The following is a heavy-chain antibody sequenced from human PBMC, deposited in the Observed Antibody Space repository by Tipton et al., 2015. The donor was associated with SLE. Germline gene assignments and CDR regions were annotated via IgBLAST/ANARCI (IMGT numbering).Heavy chain of an antibody. V-gene: IGHV4-39*01. J-gene: IGHJ4*02. D-gene: IGHD6-13*01. CDR3: ASPYFHSSSWFPFDY. CDR2: IYYSGST. CDR1: GGSISSSCYY. Sequence: TLSLTCTVSGGSISSSCYYWGWIRQPPGKGLEWIGSIYYSGSTYYNPSLKSRVTISVDTSKNQFSLKLSSVTAADTAVYYCASPYFHSSSWFPFDYWGQGTLVTVSS.